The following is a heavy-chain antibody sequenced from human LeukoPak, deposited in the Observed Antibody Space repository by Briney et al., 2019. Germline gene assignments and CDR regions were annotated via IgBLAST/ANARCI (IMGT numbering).Heavy chain of an antibody. V-gene: IGHV4-59*12. CDR3: ARVYYYYYYMDV. Sequence: SETLSLTCTVSGGSISSYYWSWIRQPPGKGLEWIGYIYYSGSTNYNPSLKSRVTISVDTSKNQFSLKLSSVTAADTAVYYCARVYYYYYYMDVWGKGTTVTVSS. CDR1: GGSISSYY. J-gene: IGHJ6*03. CDR2: IYYSGST.